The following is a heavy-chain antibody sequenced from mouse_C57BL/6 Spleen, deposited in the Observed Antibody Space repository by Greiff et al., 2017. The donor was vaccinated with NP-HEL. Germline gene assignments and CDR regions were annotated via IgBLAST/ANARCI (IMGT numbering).Heavy chain of an antibody. Sequence: VQLQQPGAELVKPGASVKLSCKASGYTFTSYWMHWVKQRPGQGLEWIGMIHPNSGSTNYNEKFKSKATLTVDKSSSTAYMQLSSLTSEDSAVYYCAIYGSLYGYFDVWGTGTTVTVSS. CDR2: IHPNSGST. CDR1: GYTFTSYW. V-gene: IGHV1-64*01. CDR3: AIYGSLYGYFDV. J-gene: IGHJ1*03. D-gene: IGHD1-2*01.